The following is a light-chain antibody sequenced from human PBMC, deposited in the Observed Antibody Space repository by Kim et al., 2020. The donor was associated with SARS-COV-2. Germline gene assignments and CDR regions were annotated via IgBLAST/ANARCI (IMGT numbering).Light chain of an antibody. CDR1: NNNVVNQG. CDR2: RNN. J-gene: IGLJ3*02. CDR3: SAWDSSLNTWV. Sequence: QAATLACRGNNNNVVNQGAAWLQQHQGHPPNLLSYRNNNRPSGISERLSASRSGNTASLTITGLQPEDEADYYCSAWDSSLNTWVFGGGTKLTVL. V-gene: IGLV10-54*01.